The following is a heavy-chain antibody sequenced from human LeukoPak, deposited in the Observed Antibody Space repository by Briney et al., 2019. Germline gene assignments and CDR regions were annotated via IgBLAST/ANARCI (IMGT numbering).Heavy chain of an antibody. CDR1: GGSFSGYY. V-gene: IGHV4-34*01. J-gene: IGHJ4*02. CDR3: ARQKGPRPKRFDY. Sequence: SETLSLTCAVYGGSFSGYYWSWIRQPPGKGLEWIGEINHSGSTNYNPSLKSRVTISVDTSKNQFSLKLSSVTAADTAVYYCARQKGPRPKRFDYWGQGTLVTVSS. CDR2: INHSGST.